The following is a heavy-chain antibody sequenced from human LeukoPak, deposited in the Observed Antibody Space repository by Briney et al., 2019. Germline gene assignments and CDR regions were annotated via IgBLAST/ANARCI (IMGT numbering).Heavy chain of an antibody. D-gene: IGHD2-15*01. CDR1: GYTFTNFA. CDR2: INTNAGNP. V-gene: IGHV7-4-1*01. Sequence: ASVKVSCKASGYTFTNFAMNWVRQAPGQGLEWMGWINTNAGNPTYAQGFAGRFVFSLDTSVRTAYLQISSLKPEDTAVYYCARVLRYCSGGNCYSGGLGYMDDWGKGTTVTISS. J-gene: IGHJ6*03. CDR3: ARVLRYCSGGNCYSGGLGYMDD.